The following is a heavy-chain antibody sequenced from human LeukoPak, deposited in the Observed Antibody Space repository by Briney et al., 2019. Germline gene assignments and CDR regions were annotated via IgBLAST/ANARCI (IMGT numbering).Heavy chain of an antibody. CDR3: ARLFTRLTRSIWGRFVP. CDR2: LYPGVPHT. V-gene: IGHV5-51*01. J-gene: IGHJ5*02. D-gene: IGHD3-16*01. Sequence: GQPLTLDSTASEYTSTNYRISSLRQMPGKGLACIGPLYPGVPHTRYSPSFQGQVTISADKSISTAYLHWSSLKASDTAIYYCARLFTRLTRSIWGRFVPWGQGTLVTVSS. CDR1: EYTSTNYR.